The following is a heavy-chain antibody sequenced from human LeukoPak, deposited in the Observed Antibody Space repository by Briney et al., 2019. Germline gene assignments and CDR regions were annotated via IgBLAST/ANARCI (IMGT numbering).Heavy chain of an antibody. Sequence: SETLSLTCAVYGGSFSGYYWSWIRQPPGKGLEWIGEINHSGSTNYNPSLKSRVTISVDTSKNQFSLKLSSVTAADTAVYYCARPVDGYCSSTSCPYYYYYYMDVWGKGTTVTVS. D-gene: IGHD2-2*01. CDR1: GGSFSGYY. CDR2: INHSGST. J-gene: IGHJ6*03. V-gene: IGHV4-34*01. CDR3: ARPVDGYCSSTSCPYYYYYYMDV.